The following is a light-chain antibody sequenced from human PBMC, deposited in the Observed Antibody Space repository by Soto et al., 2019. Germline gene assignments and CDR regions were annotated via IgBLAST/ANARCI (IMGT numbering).Light chain of an antibody. CDR2: DTS. Sequence: MTQSPSTLSASLGDRVTITCRASQGISRWLAWYQQRPGQAPRLLIYDTSTRATGIPARFSGSGSGTEFTLTISSLQSEDFAVYYCQQYHNWPITFGQGTRLEI. V-gene: IGKV3-15*01. CDR3: QQYHNWPIT. J-gene: IGKJ5*01. CDR1: QGISRW.